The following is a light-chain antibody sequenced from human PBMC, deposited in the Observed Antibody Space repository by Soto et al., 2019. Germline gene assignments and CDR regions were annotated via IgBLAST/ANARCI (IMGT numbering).Light chain of an antibody. Sequence: QSALTQPPSVSAAPGQKVTISCSGSSSNIGTNYVSWYQQLPGRAPKLVIFDNSKRHSGIPDRFSGSKSGSSATLGVTGRQTGDEADYYCGTWDSDLSAEVFGGGTKLTVL. J-gene: IGLJ3*02. CDR1: SSNIGTNY. V-gene: IGLV1-51*01. CDR2: DNS. CDR3: GTWDSDLSAEV.